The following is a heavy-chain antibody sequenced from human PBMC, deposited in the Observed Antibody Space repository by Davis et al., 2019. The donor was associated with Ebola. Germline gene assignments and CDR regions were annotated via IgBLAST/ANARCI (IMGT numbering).Heavy chain of an antibody. CDR1: YGSFSGYY. CDR2: INHSGST. CDR3: ARDYYDSDGFLHYFES. J-gene: IGHJ4*02. Sequence: MPGGSLRLSCAVYYGSFSGYYWSWIRQPPGKGLEWIGEINHSGSTNYNPSLKSRVTISVDTSKNQISLKLTSVTAADTAVYYCARDYYDSDGFLHYFESWGQGTLVTVSS. D-gene: IGHD3-22*01. V-gene: IGHV4-34*01.